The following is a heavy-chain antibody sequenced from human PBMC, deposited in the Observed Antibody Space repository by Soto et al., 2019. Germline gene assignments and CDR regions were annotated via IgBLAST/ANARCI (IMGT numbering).Heavy chain of an antibody. CDR1: GFTFSSYA. CDR3: VREPTEMATRIDS. J-gene: IGHJ4*02. V-gene: IGHV3-30-3*01. CDR2: ISHDGSNK. Sequence: QVQLVESGGGVVQPGRSLRLSCAASGFTFSSYAMHWVRQAPGKGLELVATISHDGSNKHYADSGTGRFTVSRDKYKNALYLQMKTLRDEDTAVYDCVREPTEMATRIDSWGQGTLVTVSS. D-gene: IGHD5-12*01.